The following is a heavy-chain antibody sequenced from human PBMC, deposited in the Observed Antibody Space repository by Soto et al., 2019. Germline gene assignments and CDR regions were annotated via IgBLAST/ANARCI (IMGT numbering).Heavy chain of an antibody. CDR1: GFTFSSYE. Sequence: GGSLRLSCAASGFTFSSYEMNWVRQAPGKGLEWVSYISSSGSTIYYADSVKGRFTISRDNAKNSLYLQMNSLRAEDTAVYYCARGLQFTMIVADGGQGTLVTVSS. CDR3: ARGLQFTMIVAD. V-gene: IGHV3-48*03. CDR2: ISSSGSTI. D-gene: IGHD3-22*01. J-gene: IGHJ4*02.